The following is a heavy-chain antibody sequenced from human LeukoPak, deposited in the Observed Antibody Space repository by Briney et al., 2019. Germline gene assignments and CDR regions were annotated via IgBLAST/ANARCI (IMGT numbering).Heavy chain of an antibody. V-gene: IGHV3-23*01. J-gene: IGHJ4*02. CDR3: AKTTTGYSSGRFPGWLVDY. Sequence: GGSLRPSRTASAFTFRGYAMSRLRHAPGNGLARLSSITGSHGHRYNTGSVKGRLTVSRDNSKNTVYMQMNSLRAEDTAVYYCAKTTTGYSSGRFPGWLVDYWGQGTLVTVSS. CDR1: AFTFRGYA. CDR2: ITGSHGHR. D-gene: IGHD6-19*01.